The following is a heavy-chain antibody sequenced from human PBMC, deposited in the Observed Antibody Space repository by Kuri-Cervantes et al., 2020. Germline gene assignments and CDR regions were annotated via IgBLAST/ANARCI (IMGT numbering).Heavy chain of an antibody. CDR2: IYYSGST. D-gene: IGHD5-18*01. CDR1: GGSVSSGSYY. CDR3: ARDGRIHSYGKGYLDY. Sequence: SETLSLTCTVSGGSVSSGSYYWSWIRQPPGKGLEWIGYIYYSGSTNYNPSLKSRVTISVDTSKNQFSLRLSSVTAADTAVYYCARDGRIHSYGKGYLDYWGQGALVTVSS. J-gene: IGHJ4*02. V-gene: IGHV4-61*01.